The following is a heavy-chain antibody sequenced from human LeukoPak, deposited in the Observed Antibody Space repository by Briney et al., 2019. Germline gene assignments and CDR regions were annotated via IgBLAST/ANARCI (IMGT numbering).Heavy chain of an antibody. CDR3: ARGGIVATGNDY. J-gene: IGHJ4*02. Sequence: SETLSLTCAVYGGSFSGYYWSWIRQPPGKGLEWIGEINHSGSTNYNPSLKSRVTISVDTSKNQFSLKLSSVTAADTAVYYCARGGIVATGNDYWGQGTLVTVSS. CDR2: INHSGST. V-gene: IGHV4-34*01. D-gene: IGHD5-12*01. CDR1: GGSFSGYY.